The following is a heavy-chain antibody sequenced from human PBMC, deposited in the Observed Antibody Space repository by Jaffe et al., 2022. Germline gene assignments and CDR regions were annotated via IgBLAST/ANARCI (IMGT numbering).Heavy chain of an antibody. CDR1: GFTFGDHA. CDR2: IRRKADGGTT. D-gene: IGHD1-26*01. Sequence: EVQVMESGGDLVQPGRCLRLSCTGSGFTFGDHAMTWVRQVPGKGLEWIGFIRRKADGGTTEYAASVKGRFTISRDDSKSIAYLQMNSLTTEDTAVYYCSRDFGGISDYWGQGTLVTVSS. V-gene: IGHV3-49*04. J-gene: IGHJ4*02. CDR3: SRDFGGISDY.